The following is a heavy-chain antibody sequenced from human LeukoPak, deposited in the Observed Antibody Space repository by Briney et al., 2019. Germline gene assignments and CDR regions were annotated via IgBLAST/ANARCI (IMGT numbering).Heavy chain of an antibody. CDR1: GGSFSGYY. Sequence: SETLSLTCAVYGGSFSGYYWSWIRQPPGKGLEWIGEINHSGSTNYNPSLKSRVTISVDTSKNQFSLKLSSVTAADTAVYYCAKVSSGWYAYYFDYWGQGTLVTVSS. CDR3: AKVSSGWYAYYFDY. V-gene: IGHV4-34*01. D-gene: IGHD6-19*01. J-gene: IGHJ4*02. CDR2: INHSGST.